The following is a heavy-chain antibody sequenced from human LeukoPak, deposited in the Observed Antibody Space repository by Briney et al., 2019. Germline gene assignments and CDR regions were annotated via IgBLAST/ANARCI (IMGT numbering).Heavy chain of an antibody. CDR3: ARDVVNYDLLTGTDY. CDR2: INPNSGGT. D-gene: IGHD3-9*01. Sequence: GASVKVSCKASGYTFTGYYMHWVRQAPGQGLEWMGWINPNSGGTNYAQKFQGRVTMTRDTSTSTVYMELSSLRSEDTAVYYCARDVVNYDLLTGTDYWGQGTLVTVSS. V-gene: IGHV1-2*02. J-gene: IGHJ4*02. CDR1: GYTFTGYY.